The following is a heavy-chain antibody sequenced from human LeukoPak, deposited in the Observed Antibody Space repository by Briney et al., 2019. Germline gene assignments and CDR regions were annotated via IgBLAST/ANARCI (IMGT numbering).Heavy chain of an antibody. CDR2: VSASGTA. V-gene: IGHV4-4*07. CDR1: GVSITDYY. CDR3: AREDVVVFAFDL. Sequence: SETLSLICSVSGVSITDYYWNWIRQPAGKGREWIGRVSASGTANYNPSLKSRVTLSVDTAQNQSSLKLTSVTGADTAVYYCAREDVVVFAFDLWGQGTKVTVSS. J-gene: IGHJ3*01. D-gene: IGHD3-22*01.